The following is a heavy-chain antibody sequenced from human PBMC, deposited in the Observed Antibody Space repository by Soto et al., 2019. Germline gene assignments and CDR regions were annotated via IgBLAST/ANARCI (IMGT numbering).Heavy chain of an antibody. CDR2: IRSKANSYAT. CDR3: TRLNQEAAGTFGPY. Sequence: GGSLRLSCAASGLTFSGSAMHWVRQASGKGLEWVGRIRSKANSYATAYAASVKGRFTISRDDSKNTAYLQMNSLKTEDTAVYYCTRLNQEAAGTFGPYWGQGTLVTVSS. J-gene: IGHJ4*02. D-gene: IGHD6-13*01. CDR1: GLTFSGSA. V-gene: IGHV3-73*01.